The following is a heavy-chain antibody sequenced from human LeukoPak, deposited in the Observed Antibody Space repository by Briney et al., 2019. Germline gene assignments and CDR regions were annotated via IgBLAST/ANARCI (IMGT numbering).Heavy chain of an antibody. CDR1: GGSITGHY. D-gene: IGHD3-10*01. CDR2: VFQSDTT. CDR3: ARGGPGSYDQFHH. J-gene: IGHJ4*02. V-gene: IGHV4-59*11. Sequence: SETLSLTCTVSGGSITGHYWSWIRQTPGKGLGWIGYVFQSDTTKYNPSLKTRVIISGDASRSQVSLKLTSLTAADTAMYYCARGGPGSYDQFHHWGQGTLVTVSS.